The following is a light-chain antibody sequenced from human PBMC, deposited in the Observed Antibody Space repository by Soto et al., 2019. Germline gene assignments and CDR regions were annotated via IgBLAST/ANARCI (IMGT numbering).Light chain of an antibody. CDR1: SSNIGAGYD. J-gene: IGLJ3*02. V-gene: IGLV1-40*01. CDR2: GNS. Sequence: QLVLTQPPSVSGAPGQRVTISCTGSSSNIGAGYDVHWYQQLPGTAPKLLISGNSNRPSGVPDRFSGSKSGTSASLAITGLQAEDEADYYGQSYDSSLSGWVFGGGTKLTVL. CDR3: QSYDSSLSGWV.